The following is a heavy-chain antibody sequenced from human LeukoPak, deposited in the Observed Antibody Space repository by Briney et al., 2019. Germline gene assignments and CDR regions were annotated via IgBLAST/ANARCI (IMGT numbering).Heavy chain of an antibody. D-gene: IGHD6-13*01. CDR1: GFTFSSYS. CDR3: ARMSIAAAGTFDY. Sequence: GGSLRLSCAASGFTFSSYSMNWVRQAPGKGLEWVSSISSSSSYIYYADSVKGRFTISRDNAKNSLYLQMNSLRAKDTAVYYCARMSIAAAGTFDYWGQGTLVTVSS. CDR2: ISSSSSYI. J-gene: IGHJ4*02. V-gene: IGHV3-21*01.